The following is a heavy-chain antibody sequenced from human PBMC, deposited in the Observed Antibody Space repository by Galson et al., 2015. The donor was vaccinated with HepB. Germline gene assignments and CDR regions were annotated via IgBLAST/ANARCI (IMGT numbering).Heavy chain of an antibody. D-gene: IGHD3-10*01. CDR3: ARDRSYGSGSYVYDY. CDR2: ISSSSSTI. V-gene: IGHV3-48*01. Sequence: SLRLSCAASGFTFSSYSMNWVRQAPGKGLEWVSYISSSSSTIYYADSVKGRFTISRDNAKNSLYLQMNSLRAEDTAVYYCARDRSYGSGSYVYDYWGQGTLVTVSS. J-gene: IGHJ4*02. CDR1: GFTFSSYS.